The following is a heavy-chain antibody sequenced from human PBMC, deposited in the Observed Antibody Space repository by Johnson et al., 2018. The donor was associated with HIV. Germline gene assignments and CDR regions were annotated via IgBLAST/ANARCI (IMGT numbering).Heavy chain of an antibody. Sequence: QVQLVESGGGVVQPGRSLRLSCAASGFTFSSYAMHWVRQAPGTGLAWVAVISYDGSKKYYADSVKGRFTISRDNSKNTLYLQMNSLRAEDTAVYYCAKEASGWYHAGDAFDIWGQGTMVTVSS. CDR3: AKEASGWYHAGDAFDI. CDR1: GFTFSSYA. D-gene: IGHD6-19*01. J-gene: IGHJ3*02. CDR2: ISYDGSKK. V-gene: IGHV3-30*04.